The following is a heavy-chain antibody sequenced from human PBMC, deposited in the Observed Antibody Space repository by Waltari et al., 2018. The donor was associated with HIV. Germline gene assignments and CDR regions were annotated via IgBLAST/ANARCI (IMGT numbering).Heavy chain of an antibody. CDR2: IRSDCGST. D-gene: IGHD3-3*01. Sequence: EVQLVESGGGLVQPGGYLRLSCAASGFTFSSYWMHWVRQAPGKGLVWVSRIRSDCGSTNYADSVKGRFTISRDNAKNTLYLEMNSLRAEDTAVYYCARVEEFWGGYYTGDGMDVWGQGTTVTVSS. J-gene: IGHJ6*02. V-gene: IGHV3-74*01. CDR3: ARVEEFWGGYYTGDGMDV. CDR1: GFTFSSYW.